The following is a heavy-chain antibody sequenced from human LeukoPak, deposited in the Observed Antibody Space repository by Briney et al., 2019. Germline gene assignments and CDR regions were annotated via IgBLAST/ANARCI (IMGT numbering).Heavy chain of an antibody. V-gene: IGHV4-59*01. CDR2: IYYSGST. J-gene: IGHJ6*02. Sequence: PSETLSLTCTVSGGSISSYYWSWIRQPPGKGLEWIGYIYYSGSTNYNPSLKSRVTISVDTSKNQFSLRLTSVTAADTATYYCARVGGSNFYNYGMDVWGQGTTVIVSS. D-gene: IGHD4-11*01. CDR3: ARVGGSNFYNYGMDV. CDR1: GGSISSYY.